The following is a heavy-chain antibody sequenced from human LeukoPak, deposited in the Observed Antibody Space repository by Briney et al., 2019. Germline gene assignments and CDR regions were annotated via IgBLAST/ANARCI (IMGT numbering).Heavy chain of an antibody. V-gene: IGHV3-7*03. Sequence: GGSLRLSCAVSGFTFSGFWMSWSRQAPGKGLEWVASINSDGSEGYYADVVKGRFAISRDNAKNSVYLQMNSLRAEDTAVYFCARLILWETSNAFDIWGQGTMVTVSS. CDR3: ARLILWETSNAFDI. CDR2: INSDGSEG. J-gene: IGHJ3*02. D-gene: IGHD1-26*01. CDR1: GFTFSGFW.